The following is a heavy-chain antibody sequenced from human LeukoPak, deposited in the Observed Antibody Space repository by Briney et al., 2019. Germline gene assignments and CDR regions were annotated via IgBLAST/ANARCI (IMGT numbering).Heavy chain of an antibody. CDR3: ARVSSSWRDFDY. V-gene: IGHV1-3*01. J-gene: IGHJ4*02. Sequence: ASVKVSCKASGYTFTSYAMHWVRQAPGQRLEWMGWINAGNGNTKYSQKFLGRVTITRDTSASTAYVELSSLRFEDTAVYYCARVSSSWRDFDYWGQGTLVTVSS. D-gene: IGHD6-13*01. CDR1: GYTFTSYA. CDR2: INAGNGNT.